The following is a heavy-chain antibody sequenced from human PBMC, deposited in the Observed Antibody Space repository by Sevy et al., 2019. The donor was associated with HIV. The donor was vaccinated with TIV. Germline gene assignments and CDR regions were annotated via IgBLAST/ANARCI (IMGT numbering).Heavy chain of an antibody. D-gene: IGHD5-18*01. Sequence: GGSLRLSCAASRITVSNKYMSWVRQAPGKGLEWVSLINSAGNTYYAGSAKGRFTISRDNSNNTLDLQMNRLTAEDTAVYYCLTGRGYLQDSWGQGTLVTVSS. CDR1: RITVSNKY. CDR3: LTGRGYLQDS. CDR2: INSAGNT. J-gene: IGHJ4*02. V-gene: IGHV3-66*02.